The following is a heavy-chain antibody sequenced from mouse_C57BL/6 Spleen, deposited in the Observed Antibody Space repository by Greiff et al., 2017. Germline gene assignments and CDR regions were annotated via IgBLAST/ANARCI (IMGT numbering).Heavy chain of an antibody. Sequence: EVKLVESGGGLVQPGGSLKLSCAASGFTFSDYYMYWVRQTPEKRLEWVAYISNGGGSPYYPDTVKGRFTISRDNAKNTLYLQMRRLKSEDTAMYYCARQGTNYGSPYAMDYWGQGTSVTVSS. D-gene: IGHD1-1*01. CDR1: GFTFSDYY. CDR2: ISNGGGSP. J-gene: IGHJ4*01. CDR3: ARQGTNYGSPYAMDY. V-gene: IGHV5-12*01.